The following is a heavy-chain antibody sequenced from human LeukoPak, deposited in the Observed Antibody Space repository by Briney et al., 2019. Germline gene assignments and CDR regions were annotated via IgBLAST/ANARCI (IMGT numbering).Heavy chain of an antibody. D-gene: IGHD3-22*01. CDR3: TRRSTDDSSGYYST. V-gene: IGHV3-73*01. CDR2: IRSKANTYAT. Sequence: GGSLRLSCAASGFTLSGSAMPWVRQASGKGLEWVGRIRSKANTYATAYAASVRGRFTISGDESKNTAYLQMNSLKTEDTAVYYCTRRSTDDSSGYYSTWGQGTLVTVSS. CDR1: GFTLSGSA. J-gene: IGHJ5*02.